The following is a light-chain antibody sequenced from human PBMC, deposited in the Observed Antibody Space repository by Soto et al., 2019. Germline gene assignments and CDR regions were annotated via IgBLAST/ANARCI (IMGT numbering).Light chain of an antibody. CDR1: QSISSW. V-gene: IGKV1-39*01. CDR3: QQSYSTPRT. CDR2: DAS. Sequence: DIQMTQSPSALSASVGDRVTITCRASQSISSWLAWYQQKPGKAPGLLIYDASYLERGVPSRFSGSGSGTDFTLTISSLQPEDFATYYCQQSYSTPRTFGQGTKVEIK. J-gene: IGKJ1*01.